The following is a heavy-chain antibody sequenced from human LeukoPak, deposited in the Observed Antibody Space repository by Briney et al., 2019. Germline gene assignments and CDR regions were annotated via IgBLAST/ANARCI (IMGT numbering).Heavy chain of an antibody. CDR2: IYYTGST. D-gene: IGHD6-19*01. V-gene: IGHV4-39*01. J-gene: IGHJ5*02. Sequence: SETLSLTCTVSGGSISSSSYFWGWIRQPPRKGLEWIGSIYYTGSTYHNPSLKSRVTISVDTSKNQFFLKLSSVTAADTAVYYCVTMFYSSGRCQWFDPWGQGTLVTVSS. CDR1: GGSISSSSYF. CDR3: VTMFYSSGRCQWFDP.